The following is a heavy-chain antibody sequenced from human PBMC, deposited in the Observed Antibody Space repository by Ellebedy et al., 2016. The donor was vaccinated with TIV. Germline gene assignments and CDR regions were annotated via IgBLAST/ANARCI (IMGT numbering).Heavy chain of an antibody. CDR2: ISYHGSDK. Sequence: PGGTLRLSCAVSASTISTYGMHRVRYATGTALDWLAVISYHGSDKSYGESVKGRFTISRDNSKNTLYLQMNSLRVEDTAVYYCAKYSGSYYKLEHWGQGTLVTVSS. D-gene: IGHD1-26*01. CDR3: AKYSGSYYKLEH. J-gene: IGHJ1*01. V-gene: IGHV3-30*18. CDR1: ASTISTYG.